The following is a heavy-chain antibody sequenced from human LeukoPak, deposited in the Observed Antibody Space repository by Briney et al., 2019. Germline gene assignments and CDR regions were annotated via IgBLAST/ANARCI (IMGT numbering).Heavy chain of an antibody. J-gene: IGHJ3*02. Sequence: GGSLRLSYAASGFTVSSNYMSWVRQAPGKGLEWVSVIYSGGSTYYADSVKGRFTISRDNSKNTLYLQMNSLRAEDTAVYYCARWGRDLDAFDIWGQGTMVTVSS. V-gene: IGHV3-66*01. CDR3: ARWGRDLDAFDI. CDR1: GFTVSSNY. CDR2: IYSGGST. D-gene: IGHD3-16*01.